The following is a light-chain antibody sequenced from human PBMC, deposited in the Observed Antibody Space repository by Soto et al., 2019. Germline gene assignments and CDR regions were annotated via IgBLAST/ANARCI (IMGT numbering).Light chain of an antibody. V-gene: IGLV1-51*01. J-gene: IGLJ1*01. Sequence: QSVLTQPPSVSAAPGQRVTISCAGNSSNIGGNSVSLYQQLPGTAPKLLIYDDDKRPSGIPDRFSGSKSGTSATLGITGFQTGDEADYYCGSWDSSLSAYVFGTGTKVTVL. CDR1: SSNIGGNS. CDR3: GSWDSSLSAYV. CDR2: DDD.